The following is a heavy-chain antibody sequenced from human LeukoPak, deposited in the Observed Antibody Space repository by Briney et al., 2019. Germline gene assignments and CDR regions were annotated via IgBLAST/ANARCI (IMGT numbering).Heavy chain of an antibody. D-gene: IGHD3-9*01. J-gene: IGHJ4*02. CDR2: INPNSGGT. CDR3: ATYFDILTGYYADRHLDY. Sequence: ASVRVSFTASGYAFSVYYIHWVRQAPGQGLEWMGWINPNSGGTNYAQSFHGRVTMTRDTSLSTAYMELSRLRSDDTAVYYCATYFDILTGYYADRHLDYWGQGTLVTVSS. V-gene: IGHV1-2*02. CDR1: GYAFSVYY.